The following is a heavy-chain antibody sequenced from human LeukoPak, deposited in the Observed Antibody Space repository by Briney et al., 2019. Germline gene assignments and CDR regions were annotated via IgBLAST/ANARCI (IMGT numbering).Heavy chain of an antibody. D-gene: IGHD2-2*01. CDR2: ISGSGTFT. J-gene: IGHJ5*02. Sequence: QPGGSLRLSCAASGFTFSSYAMSWVRQAPGKGLEWVSAISGSGTFTYYADSVKGRFTISRDNSKNMLYLQLNSLRAEDTAVYYCAKDPLGPRYCSGTSCSNWFDPWGQGTLVTVSS. CDR3: AKDPLGPRYCSGTSCSNWFDP. V-gene: IGHV3-23*01. CDR1: GFTFSSYA.